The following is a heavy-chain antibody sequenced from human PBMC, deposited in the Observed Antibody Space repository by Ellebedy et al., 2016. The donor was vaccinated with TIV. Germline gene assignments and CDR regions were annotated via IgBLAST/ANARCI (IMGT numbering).Heavy chain of an antibody. J-gene: IGHJ4*02. CDR1: GFTFNNYA. CDR2: VSNSGDST. V-gene: IGHV3-23*01. Sequence: PGGSLRLSCAASGFTFNNYAMHWVRQAPGKGLEGVSAVSNSGDSTYYADSVKGRFAISRDNSKNTLYLQMSRLRAEDTAVYYCSFKGVATRVYWGQGTLVTVSS. CDR3: SFKGVATRVY. D-gene: IGHD4-23*01.